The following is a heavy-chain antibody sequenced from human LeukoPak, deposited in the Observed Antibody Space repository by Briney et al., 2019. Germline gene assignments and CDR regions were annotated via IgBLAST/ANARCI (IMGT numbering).Heavy chain of an antibody. Sequence: SETLSLTCAVYGGSFSGYYWSWIRQPPGKGLEWIGEINHSGSTNYNPSLKSRVTISVDTSKNQFSLKLSSATAADTAVYYCARGDIVVVVAARYFDYWGQGTLVTVSS. D-gene: IGHD2-15*01. CDR2: INHSGST. CDR3: ARGDIVVVVAARYFDY. CDR1: GGSFSGYY. V-gene: IGHV4-34*01. J-gene: IGHJ4*02.